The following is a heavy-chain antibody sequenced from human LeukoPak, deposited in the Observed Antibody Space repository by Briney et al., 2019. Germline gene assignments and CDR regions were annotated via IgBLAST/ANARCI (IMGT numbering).Heavy chain of an antibody. Sequence: GGSLRLSCAASGFTVSSNYMNWVRQAPGKGLEWVSVIYSGGSTYYADSVKGRFTISRDNAKNSLYLQMNSLGAEDTAVYYCVNLWEAGYWGQGTLVTVSS. J-gene: IGHJ4*02. CDR2: IYSGGST. V-gene: IGHV3-53*01. D-gene: IGHD1-26*01. CDR1: GFTVSSNY. CDR3: VNLWEAGY.